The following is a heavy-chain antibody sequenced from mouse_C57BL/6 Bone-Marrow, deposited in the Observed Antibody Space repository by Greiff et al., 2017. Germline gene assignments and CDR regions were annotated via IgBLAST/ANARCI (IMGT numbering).Heavy chain of an antibody. CDR3: ARRAQAPMDY. CDR2: IWSGGST. CDR1: GFSLTSYG. D-gene: IGHD3-2*02. J-gene: IGHJ4*01. Sequence: VQLQQSGPGLVQPSQSLSITCTVSGFSLTSYGVHWVRQSPGKGLEWLGVIWSGGSTDYNAAFISRLSISKDNSKSQVFFKMNSLQADDTAIYYCARRAQAPMDYWGQGTSVTVSS. V-gene: IGHV2-2*01.